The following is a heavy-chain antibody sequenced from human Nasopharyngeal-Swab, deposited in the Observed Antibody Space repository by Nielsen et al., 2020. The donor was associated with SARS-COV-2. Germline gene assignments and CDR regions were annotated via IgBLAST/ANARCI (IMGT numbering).Heavy chain of an antibody. D-gene: IGHD5-24*01. V-gene: IGHV4-59*03. CDR3: ARGYKVPRFDY. CDR1: GGSTSSYY. J-gene: IGHJ4*02. Sequence: SETLSLTCTVSGGSTSSYYWSWIRQPPGKGLEWIGYIYYSGSTNYNPSLKSRVTISVDTSKNQFSLNLSSVTAADTAVYYCARGYKVPRFDYWGQGTLVTVSS. CDR2: IYYSGST.